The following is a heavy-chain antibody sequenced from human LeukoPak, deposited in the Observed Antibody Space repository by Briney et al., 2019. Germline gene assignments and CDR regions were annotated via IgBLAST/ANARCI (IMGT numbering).Heavy chain of an antibody. V-gene: IGHV3-23*01. J-gene: IGHJ4*02. D-gene: IGHD1-26*01. CDR2: MSGSGGST. CDR1: GFTFSSYA. CDR3: AKVVNSGSYFFHFDY. Sequence: GGSLRLSCAASGFTFSSYAMSWVRQAPGKGLEGVSAMSGSGGSTYYADSVKGRFTIARDNSKNTLYLQMNSLRAEDTAVYYCAKVVNSGSYFFHFDYWGQGTLVTVSS.